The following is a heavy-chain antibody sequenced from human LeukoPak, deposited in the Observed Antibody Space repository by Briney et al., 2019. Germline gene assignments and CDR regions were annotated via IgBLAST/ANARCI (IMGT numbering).Heavy chain of an antibody. CDR2: ISYNGSNE. J-gene: IGHJ4*02. CDR3: ARDRGGSGFCYFVY. CDR1: GFTFSIYA. D-gene: IGHD2-15*01. V-gene: IGHV3-30-3*01. Sequence: PGGSLRLSCAASGFTFSIYAMHWVRQAPGKGLEWVAGISYNGSNEYYSDSVKGRFTITRDNSKNTVFPQMNSLRAEDTGVYHCARDRGGSGFCYFVYWGQGTLVTVSS.